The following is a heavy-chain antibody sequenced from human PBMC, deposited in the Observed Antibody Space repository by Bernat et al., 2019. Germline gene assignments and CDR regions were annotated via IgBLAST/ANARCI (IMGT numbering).Heavy chain of an antibody. J-gene: IGHJ4*02. D-gene: IGHD4-17*01. Sequence: QVQLVQSGAEVKKPGSSVKVSCKASGCTFSSYTISWVRQAPGQGLEWMGRIIPNLGIANYAQKFQGRVTITTDKSTSTAYMELSSLRSEDTAVYYCARDVDDYGDYGLGYWGQGTLVTVSS. CDR2: IIPNLGIA. CDR3: ARDVDDYGDYGLGY. V-gene: IGHV1-69*08. CDR1: GCTFSSYT.